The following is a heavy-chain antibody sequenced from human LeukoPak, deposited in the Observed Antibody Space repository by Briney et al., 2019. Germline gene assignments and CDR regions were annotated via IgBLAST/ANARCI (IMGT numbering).Heavy chain of an antibody. D-gene: IGHD6-13*01. CDR2: IYSSGST. V-gene: IGHV4-61*02. J-gene: IGHJ5*02. Sequence: SETLSLTCTGSGGSLNSGSYCWTWIRQPAGKGLEWLGRIYSSGSTNYNPSLKSRVTISVHTSKNQFSLKLTSVTAADTAVYYCARADRRRVYIWFDPWGQGTLVTVSS. CDR3: ARADRRRVYIWFDP. CDR1: GGSLNSGSYC.